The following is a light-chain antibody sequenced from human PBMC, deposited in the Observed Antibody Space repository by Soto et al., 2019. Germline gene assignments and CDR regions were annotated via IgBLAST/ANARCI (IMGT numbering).Light chain of an antibody. J-gene: IGKJ3*01. Sequence: DIQMTQSPSTLSASVGGRVTITCRASQSISSWLAWYLQKPGKAPKLLIYEDRNLESGVPSRFSGSGSGTDFTLTISSLEPEDFAVYYCQQRSDWPFTVGPVTKVEIK. CDR3: QQRSDWPFT. V-gene: IGKV1-5*01. CDR1: QSISSW. CDR2: EDR.